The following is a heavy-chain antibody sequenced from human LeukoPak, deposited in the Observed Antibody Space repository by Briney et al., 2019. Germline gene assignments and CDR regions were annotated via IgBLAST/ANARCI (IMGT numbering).Heavy chain of an antibody. Sequence: SETLSHTCTVSGGSISSNYWSWIRQPPGKGLEWIGLLYYTGTTNDNSSLKGRATISADTSKKYFSLKLTSVTAADTAVYYRASGYYYFMDVWGKGTTVTVSS. CDR3: ASGYYYFMDV. CDR2: LYYTGTT. CDR1: GGSISSNY. J-gene: IGHJ6*03. V-gene: IGHV4-59*01. D-gene: IGHD6-13*01.